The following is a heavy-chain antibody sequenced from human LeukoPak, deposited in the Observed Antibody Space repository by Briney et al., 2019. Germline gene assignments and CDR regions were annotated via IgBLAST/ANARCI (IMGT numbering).Heavy chain of an antibody. Sequence: GGSLRLSCAASGFAFSSYWMHWVRQAPGKGLVWVSRINSDGSSTSYADSVKGRFTISRDNAKNTLYLQMNSLRAEDTAVYYCARSLLGYCSSTSCYTRGAFDIWGQGTMVTVSS. CDR3: ARSLLGYCSSTSCYTRGAFDI. J-gene: IGHJ3*02. CDR1: GFAFSSYW. D-gene: IGHD2-2*02. V-gene: IGHV3-74*01. CDR2: INSDGSST.